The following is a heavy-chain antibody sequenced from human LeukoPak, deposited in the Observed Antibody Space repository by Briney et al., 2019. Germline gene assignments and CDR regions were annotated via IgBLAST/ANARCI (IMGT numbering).Heavy chain of an antibody. D-gene: IGHD5-12*01. CDR1: GFTFSSYG. J-gene: IGHJ6*03. CDR2: IRYDGSNK. Sequence: GGSLRLSCAASGFTFSSYGMHWVRQAPGKGLEWVAFIRYDGSNKYYADSVKGRFTISRDNSKNTLYLQMNSLRAEDTAVYYCARDGYSGYDYPYYYMDVWGKGTTVTVSS. CDR3: ARDGYSGYDYPYYYMDV. V-gene: IGHV3-30*02.